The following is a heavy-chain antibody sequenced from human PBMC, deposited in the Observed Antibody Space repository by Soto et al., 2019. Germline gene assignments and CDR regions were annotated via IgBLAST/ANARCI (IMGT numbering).Heavy chain of an antibody. CDR2: IIPIFGTA. CDR1: GGTFSSYA. V-gene: IGHV1-69*13. Sequence: SVKVSCKASGGTFSSYAISWVRQAPGQGLEWMGGIIPIFGTANYAQKFQGRVTITADESTSTAYMEPSSLRSEDTAVYYCARVWAYNLYGDYVLGYWGRGTLVTVSS. D-gene: IGHD4-17*01. J-gene: IGHJ4*02. CDR3: ARVWAYNLYGDYVLGY.